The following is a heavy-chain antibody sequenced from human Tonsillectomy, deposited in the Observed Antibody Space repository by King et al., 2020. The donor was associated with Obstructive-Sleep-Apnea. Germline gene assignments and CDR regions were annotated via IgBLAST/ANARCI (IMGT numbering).Heavy chain of an antibody. J-gene: IGHJ6*02. V-gene: IGHV3-74*01. CDR3: ARGGGHYYYDYGLDV. Sequence: DVQLVESGGGLIQPGGSLRLSCAASGFTVSGYWMHWVRQAPGKGLVWVSRINSDGSSTTYADSVKGRFTISRDNAKNTLYLQMNSLRAEDTAVYYCARGGGHYYYDYGLDVWGQGTTVTVSS. D-gene: IGHD3-10*01. CDR1: GFTVSGYW. CDR2: INSDGSST.